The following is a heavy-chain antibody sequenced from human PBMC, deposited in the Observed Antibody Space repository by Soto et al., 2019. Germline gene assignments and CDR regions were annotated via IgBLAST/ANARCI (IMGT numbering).Heavy chain of an antibody. CDR2: ISYDGRKE. V-gene: IGHV3-30*18. D-gene: IGHD2-21*02. CDR3: AKDPPGGGNSYYYYGEDV. CDR1: GFTFSSYG. Sequence: QVQLVESGGGVVQPGRSLRLSCAASGFTFSSYGMHWVRQAPGKGLEWVAVISYDGRKESYADSVKARFTISRDNSQNTLYLEMTSLRVDDTAVYYCAKDPPGGGNSYYYYGEDVWGQGTMVTVTS. J-gene: IGHJ6*02.